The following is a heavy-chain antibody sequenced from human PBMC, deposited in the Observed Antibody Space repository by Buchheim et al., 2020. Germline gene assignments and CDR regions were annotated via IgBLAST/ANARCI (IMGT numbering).Heavy chain of an antibody. CDR2: ISSSSSTI. CDR3: TRDPAYGSDWYFDL. CDR1: RFIFSSYS. Sequence: EVQLVESGGGLVQPGGSLRLSCAASRFIFSSYSMNWVRQAPGKGLEWVSYISSSSSTIYYADSVKGRFTISRDNAKNSLYLQMNSLRAEDTAVYYCTRDPAYGSDWYFDLWGRGT. J-gene: IGHJ2*01. D-gene: IGHD3-10*01. V-gene: IGHV3-48*04.